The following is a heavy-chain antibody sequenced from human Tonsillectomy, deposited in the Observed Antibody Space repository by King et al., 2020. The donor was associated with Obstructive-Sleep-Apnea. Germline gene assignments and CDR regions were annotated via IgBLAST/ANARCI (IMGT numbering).Heavy chain of an antibody. CDR2: ISYDGSNK. J-gene: IGHJ4*02. V-gene: IGHV3-30-3*01. D-gene: IGHD2-15*01. Sequence: VQLVESGGGVVQAGRSLRLSCAASGFTFSNYAMHWVRQAPGKGLEWVAIISYDGSNKYYADSVKGRFTISRDNSKNTLYLQMNSLKTEDTAVYYCAREGAKWDSGVGVAAPFDDWGQGTRVTVSS. CDR3: AREGAKWDSGVGVAAPFDD. CDR1: GFTFSNYA.